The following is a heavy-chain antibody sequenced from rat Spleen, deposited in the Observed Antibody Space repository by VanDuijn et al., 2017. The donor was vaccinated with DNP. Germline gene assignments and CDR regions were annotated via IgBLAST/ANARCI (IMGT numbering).Heavy chain of an antibody. J-gene: IGHJ2*01. V-gene: IGHV5-46*01. CDR2: ITNTGDST. CDR3: TSNPHIRTAAPFDY. CDR1: GFTFSSFA. Sequence: EVKLVESGGGLVQPGRSLKLSCAASGFTFSSFAMAWVRQAPKKGLEWVASITNTGDSTYYSDSVKGRFSISRDNAKSTLYLQVNSLRSEDTATYYCTSNPHIRTAAPFDYWGQGVMVTVSS. D-gene: IGHD3-8*01.